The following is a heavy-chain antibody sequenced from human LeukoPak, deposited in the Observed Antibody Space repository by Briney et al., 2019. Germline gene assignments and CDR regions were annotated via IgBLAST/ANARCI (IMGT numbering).Heavy chain of an antibody. CDR3: ARGGRYYDSRGYHREYYFDF. D-gene: IGHD3-22*01. CDR2: IYNSGNT. J-gene: IGHJ4*02. Sequence: SETLSLTCSVSGGSISTYYWSWIRQPPGKGLEWIGYIYNSGNTNYNPSLRSRVTISVDTSNNQFSLRLSSVTAADTAVYYCARGGRYYDSRGYHREYYFDFWGQGTLVTVSS. CDR1: GGSISTYY. V-gene: IGHV4-59*01.